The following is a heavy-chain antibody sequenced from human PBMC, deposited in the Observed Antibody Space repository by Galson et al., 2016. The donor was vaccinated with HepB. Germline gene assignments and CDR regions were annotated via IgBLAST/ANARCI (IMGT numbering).Heavy chain of an antibody. D-gene: IGHD3-22*01. CDR1: GFTFSDYY. Sequence: SLRLSCAASGFTFSDYYMSWIRQAPGKGLEWVSYISSSSTTILYADSVKGRFTVSRDNAKNSLYLQMNSLRAEDTAVYYCARGDYYDSSAFYWHDPFDYWGQGTLVTVSS. CDR2: ISSSSTTI. V-gene: IGHV3-11*04. CDR3: ARGDYYDSSAFYWHDPFDY. J-gene: IGHJ4*02.